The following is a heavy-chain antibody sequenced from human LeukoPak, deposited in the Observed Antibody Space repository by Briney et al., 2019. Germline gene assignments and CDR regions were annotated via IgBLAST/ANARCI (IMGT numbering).Heavy chain of an antibody. CDR3: TRDSYSSGWLNDAFDI. Sequence: PGGSLRLSRRASGFTSGDYAMSWFRQAPGQGLEWVGFIRSKAYGGTIEYAASVKGRFTMSRDDSKSIAYLQMNSLKTEDTAVYYCTRDSYSSGWLNDAFDIWGQGTMVTVSS. CDR2: IRSKAYGGTI. CDR1: GFTSGDYA. V-gene: IGHV3-49*03. J-gene: IGHJ3*02. D-gene: IGHD6-19*01.